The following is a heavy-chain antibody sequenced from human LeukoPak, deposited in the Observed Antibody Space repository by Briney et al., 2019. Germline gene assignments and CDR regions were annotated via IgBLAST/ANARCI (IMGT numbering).Heavy chain of an antibody. V-gene: IGHV5-51*01. Sequence: GESLKISCEASAYSFTSYWIVWVRQMPGKGLEWMGIVYPGDSDATYSPSFQGQVTISADKSISTAYLQWSSLKASDTAMYYCARALGYCSGGTCYVHFDYWGQGILVTVSS. CDR2: VYPGDSDA. CDR3: ARALGYCSGGTCYVHFDY. D-gene: IGHD2-15*01. J-gene: IGHJ4*02. CDR1: AYSFTSYW.